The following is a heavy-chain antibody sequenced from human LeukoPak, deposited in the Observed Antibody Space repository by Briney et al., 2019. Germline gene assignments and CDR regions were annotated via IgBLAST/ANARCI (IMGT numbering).Heavy chain of an antibody. CDR1: GFTFNTYS. CDR3: AREYCSGGSCYSSLDAFDI. J-gene: IGHJ3*02. D-gene: IGHD2-15*01. CDR2: ISTSSNII. V-gene: IGHV3-48*01. Sequence: GGSLRLSCAASGFTFNTYSMNWVRQAPGKGLEWVSYISTSSNIITYADSVKGRFTISTDNAKNSLFLQMNSLRVEDSAVYYCAREYCSGGSCYSSLDAFDIWGQGTMVTVSS.